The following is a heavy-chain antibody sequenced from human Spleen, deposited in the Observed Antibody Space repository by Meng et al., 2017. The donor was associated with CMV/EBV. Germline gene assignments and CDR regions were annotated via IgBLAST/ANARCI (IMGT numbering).Heavy chain of an antibody. CDR2: ISYDGSNK. Sequence: CAASGFTFSSYAMHWVRQAPGKGLEWVAVISYDGSNKYYADSVKDRFTISRDNSKNTLYLQMNSLRAEDTAVYYCARDGAAAGYFDYWGQGTLVTVSS. J-gene: IGHJ4*02. CDR1: GFTFSSYA. D-gene: IGHD6-13*01. CDR3: ARDGAAAGYFDY. V-gene: IGHV3-30*04.